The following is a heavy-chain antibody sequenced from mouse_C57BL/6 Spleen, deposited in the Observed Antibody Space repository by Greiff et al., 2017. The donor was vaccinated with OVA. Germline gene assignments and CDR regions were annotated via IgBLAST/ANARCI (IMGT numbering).Heavy chain of an antibody. CDR1: GFTFSSYA. CDR3: ARGDTRPNWYFDD. J-gene: IGHJ1*03. CDR2: ISDGGSYT. D-gene: IGHD1-1*01. V-gene: IGHV5-4*03. Sequence: EVKVVESGGGLVKPGGSLKLSCAASGFTFSSYAMPWVRQTPEKRLEWVATISDGGSYTYYPDNVKGRCTLTRDNSKNNLYLQMSQLKSEDTAMYYCARGDTRPNWYFDDWGTGTTVTVSS.